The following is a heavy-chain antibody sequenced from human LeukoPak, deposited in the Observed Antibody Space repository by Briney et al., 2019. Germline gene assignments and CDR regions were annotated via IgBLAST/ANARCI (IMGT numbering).Heavy chain of an antibody. CDR1: GGSFSGYY. D-gene: IGHD3-10*01. Sequence: PSETLSLTCAVYGGSFSGYYWSWIRQPPGKGLEWIGEINHSGSTNYNPSLKSRVTISVDTSKNQFSLKLSSVTAADTAVYYCARGLSPRINMVRGVRPPFRGVLDYWGQGTLVTVSS. CDR3: ARGLSPRINMVRGVRPPFRGVLDY. CDR2: INHSGST. V-gene: IGHV4-34*01. J-gene: IGHJ4*02.